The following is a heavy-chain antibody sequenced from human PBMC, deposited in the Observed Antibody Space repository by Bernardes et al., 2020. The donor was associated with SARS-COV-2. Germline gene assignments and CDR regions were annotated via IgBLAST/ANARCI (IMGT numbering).Heavy chain of an antibody. CDR2: ITGSGGRT. CDR1: GFTFNNYA. J-gene: IGHJ4*02. CDR3: AKVAAGFYYFDY. Sequence: GGSLRLSCAASGFTFNNYAMSWVRQAPGKGLEWVSSITGSGGRTYYADSVKGRFTISRDKSKNTLYLQRNSLRAEDTAVYYCAKVAAGFYYFDYWGQGALVTVSS. V-gene: IGHV3-23*01. D-gene: IGHD2-15*01.